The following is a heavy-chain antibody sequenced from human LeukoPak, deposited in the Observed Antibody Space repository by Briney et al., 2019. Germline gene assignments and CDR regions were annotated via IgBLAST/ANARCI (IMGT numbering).Heavy chain of an antibody. V-gene: IGHV3-7*01. J-gene: IGHJ4*02. D-gene: IGHD4-17*01. Sequence: GGSLRLSCVASGFSFSDYWMSWVRQAPGKGLKWVVNIKKDGSEKYNVDSVKGRFTISRDNANKSLYLQMNSLRAEDTAVYYCARESKGRSKIDYWGQGTLVTVSS. CDR3: ARESKGRSKIDY. CDR1: GFSFSDYW. CDR2: IKKDGSEK.